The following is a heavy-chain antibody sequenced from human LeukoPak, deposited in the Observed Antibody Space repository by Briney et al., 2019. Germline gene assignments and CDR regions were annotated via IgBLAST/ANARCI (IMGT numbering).Heavy chain of an antibody. V-gene: IGHV1-18*01. CDR3: SRTYSKYFSSSEFDS. Sequence: ASLKVSCKASGYAFTNYGISWVRQAPGQGLEWMGWISAYNGNTNSAQNLQARVTMTTDSSTSTDYMELRSLRSDETAVYYCSRTYSKYFSSSEFDSWGQGTLVTVST. D-gene: IGHD2/OR15-2a*01. J-gene: IGHJ4*02. CDR2: ISAYNGNT. CDR1: GYAFTNYG.